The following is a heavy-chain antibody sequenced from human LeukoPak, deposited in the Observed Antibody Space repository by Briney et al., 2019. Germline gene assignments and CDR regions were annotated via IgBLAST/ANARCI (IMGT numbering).Heavy chain of an antibody. CDR1: GFTFSSYW. J-gene: IGHJ2*01. CDR3: VRYYTRQSWYFDL. CDR2: INSDGSST. V-gene: IGHV3-74*01. D-gene: IGHD3-3*01. Sequence: GGSLRLSCAASGFTFSSYWMHWVRQAPGKGLVWVSRINSDGSSTSYADSVKGRFTISRDNAKNSLYLQMNSLRVEDTAIYYCVRYYTRQSWYFDLWGRGALVTVSS.